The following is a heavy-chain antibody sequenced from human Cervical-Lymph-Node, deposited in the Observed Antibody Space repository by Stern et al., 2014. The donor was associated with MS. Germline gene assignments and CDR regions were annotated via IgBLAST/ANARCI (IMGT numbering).Heavy chain of an antibody. D-gene: IGHD2/OR15-2a*01. CDR2: IDWDYYK. Sequence: QVTLRESGPALVKPTETLTLTCDFSGFSLNTGAMSVAWIRQAPGKALEWIAVIDWDYYKFYSSSLKTRLTLSKDPSKNQVVLTMTKVSPVDTATYYCARMRGGNPHYFDHWGQGILVVVSS. CDR3: ARMRGGNPHYFDH. V-gene: IGHV2-70*01. CDR1: GFSLNTGAMS. J-gene: IGHJ4*02.